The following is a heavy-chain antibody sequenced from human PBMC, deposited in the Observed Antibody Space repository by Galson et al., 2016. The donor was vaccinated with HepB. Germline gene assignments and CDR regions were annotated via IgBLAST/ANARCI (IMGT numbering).Heavy chain of an antibody. CDR3: TSRVVTTNDN. J-gene: IGHJ4*02. Sequence: SLRLSCAAPGFSFSNAWMNWVRQAPGKGLEWVGRIKTKRDGVTIDHAIPVKGRFTISRDDSKNTLYLQMNSLEIDDTAVYYCTSRVVTTNDNWGRGTLVTVSS. V-gene: IGHV3-15*01. CDR2: IKTKRDGVTI. D-gene: IGHD2-21*02. CDR1: GFSFSNAW.